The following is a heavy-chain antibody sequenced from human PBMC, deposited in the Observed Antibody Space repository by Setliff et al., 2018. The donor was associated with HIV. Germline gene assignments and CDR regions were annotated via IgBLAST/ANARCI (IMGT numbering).Heavy chain of an antibody. V-gene: IGHV2-5*02. Sequence: ESGPTLVNPTQTLTLTCAFSGFSLTTSAVGVGWIRQPPGKALEWLALIYWDDDKRYRSSLKSRLTITKDTSKNQVVLTMTNMDPVDTATYYCAHSDTYYSSSWSWLGWFDPWGQGTLVTVSS. CDR1: GFSLTTSAVG. D-gene: IGHD6-13*01. CDR3: AHSDTYYSSSWSWLGWFDP. J-gene: IGHJ5*02. CDR2: IYWDDDK.